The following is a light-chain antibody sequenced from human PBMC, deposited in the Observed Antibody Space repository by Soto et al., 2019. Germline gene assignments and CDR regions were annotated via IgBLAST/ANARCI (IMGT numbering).Light chain of an antibody. CDR2: GAS. CDR1: QSVTTR. V-gene: IGKV3-20*01. CDR3: QQYGGSPIT. J-gene: IGKJ5*01. Sequence: IVLTQSPGTLSFSPGERATLSCRASQSVTTRLAWYQHKPGQAPRLLMSGASSRASGVPVRFSGSGSGTDFTLTISRLEPEDFALYYCQQYGGSPITFGLGTRLEIK.